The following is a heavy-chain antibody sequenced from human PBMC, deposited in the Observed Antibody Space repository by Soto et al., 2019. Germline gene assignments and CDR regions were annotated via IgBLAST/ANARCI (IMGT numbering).Heavy chain of an antibody. V-gene: IGHV3-33*01. CDR2: IWYDGSNK. CDR3: AREEGLVRYYGMDL. J-gene: IGHJ6*02. Sequence: QVQLVESGGGVVQPGRSLRLSCAASGFTFSSYGMHWVRQAPGKGLEWVAVIWYDGSNKYYADSVKGRFTISRDNSQNTLYLQMNSLRAEDTAVYYCAREEGLVRYYGMDLWGQGPTVTVSS. CDR1: GFTFSSYG.